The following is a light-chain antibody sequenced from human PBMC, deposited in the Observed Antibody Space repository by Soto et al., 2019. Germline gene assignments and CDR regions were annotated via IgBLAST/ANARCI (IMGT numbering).Light chain of an antibody. J-gene: IGKJ4*01. V-gene: IGKV3-15*01. CDR1: QSVSSN. Sequence: EIVMAQSTATLSVSPGERATLSCGASQSVSSNLAWYQHKPGQAHRLLIYGAYTRATGIPARFSGSGSGTEFTLTISSLQSEDFAVYYCQQYNNWPLTVGGGTKVDI. CDR2: GAY. CDR3: QQYNNWPLT.